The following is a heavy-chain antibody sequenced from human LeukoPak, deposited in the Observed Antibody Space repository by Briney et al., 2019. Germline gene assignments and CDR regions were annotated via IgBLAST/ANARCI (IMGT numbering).Heavy chain of an antibody. CDR1: GFTFDDYA. J-gene: IGHJ4*02. V-gene: IGHV3-43*01. CDR3: AKGDSSSWCFDY. CDR2: ISWDGGST. D-gene: IGHD6-13*01. Sequence: PGGSLRLSCAASGFTFDDYAMHWVRQAPGKGLEWVSFISWDGGSTYYADSVKGRFTISRDNSKNSLYLQMNSLRTEDTALYYCAKGDSSSWCFDYWGQGTLVTVSS.